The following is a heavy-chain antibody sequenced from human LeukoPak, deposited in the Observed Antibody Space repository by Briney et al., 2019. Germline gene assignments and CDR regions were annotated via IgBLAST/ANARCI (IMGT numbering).Heavy chain of an antibody. CDR3: ARGRWLQFSQYFFDY. J-gene: IGHJ4*02. V-gene: IGHV4-61*02. CDR1: GGSISSGIYY. Sequence: SQTLSLTCTVSGGSISSGIYYWSWIRQPAGKGLEWIGRIYTSESTNYNPSLKSRVTISLDTSKNQFSLKLSSVTAADTAVYYCARGRWLQFSQYFFDYWGQGTLVTVSS. D-gene: IGHD5-24*01. CDR2: IYTSEST.